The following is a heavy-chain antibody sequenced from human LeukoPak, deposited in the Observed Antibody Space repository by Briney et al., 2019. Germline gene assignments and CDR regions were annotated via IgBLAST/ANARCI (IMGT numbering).Heavy chain of an antibody. CDR3: ARVINRIAAAGYYYYMDV. J-gene: IGHJ6*03. CDR2: INTNTGNP. V-gene: IGHV7-4-1*02. D-gene: IGHD6-13*01. Sequence: AASVKVSCKASGYTFTSYAMNWVRQAPGQGLEWMGWINTNTGNPTYAQGFTGRFVFSLDTSVSTAYLQISSLKAEDTAVYYCARVINRIAAAGYYYYMDVWGKGTTVTVSS. CDR1: GYTFTSYA.